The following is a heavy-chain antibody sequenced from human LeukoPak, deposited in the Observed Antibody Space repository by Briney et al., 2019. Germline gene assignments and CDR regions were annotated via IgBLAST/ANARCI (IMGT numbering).Heavy chain of an antibody. CDR3: ARARSAYYYGSGTPYYYMDV. CDR1: GGSISSYY. Sequence: PSETLSFTCTVSGGSISSYYWSWIRQPPGKGLEWIVYIYYSGSTNYNPSLKSRVTISVDTSKNQFSLKLSSVTAADTAVYYCARARSAYYYGSGTPYYYMDVRGKGTTVTVSS. CDR2: IYYSGST. D-gene: IGHD3-10*01. V-gene: IGHV4-59*01. J-gene: IGHJ6*03.